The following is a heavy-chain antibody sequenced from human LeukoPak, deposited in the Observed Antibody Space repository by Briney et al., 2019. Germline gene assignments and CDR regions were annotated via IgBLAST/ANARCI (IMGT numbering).Heavy chain of an antibody. Sequence: SETLSLACTVSGGSISSYYWSWIRQPAGKGLEWIGRIYTSGSTNYNPSLKSRVTMSVDTSKNQFSLKLSSVTAADTAVYYCARVRPTSSGWYYFDYWGQGTLVTVSS. CDR1: GGSISSYY. CDR3: ARVRPTSSGWYYFDY. CDR2: IYTSGST. J-gene: IGHJ4*02. V-gene: IGHV4-4*07. D-gene: IGHD6-19*01.